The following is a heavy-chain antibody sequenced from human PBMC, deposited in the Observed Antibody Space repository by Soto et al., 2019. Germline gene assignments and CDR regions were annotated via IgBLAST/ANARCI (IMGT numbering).Heavy chain of an antibody. CDR2: ISGSGGST. V-gene: IGHV3-23*01. J-gene: IGHJ4*02. CDR1: GFTFSSYA. CDR3: ARRGSGSDYGY. Sequence: EVQLLESGGGLVQPGGSLRLSCAASGFTFSSYAMRWVRQAPVKGLEWVPAISGSGGSTYYADSVKGRFTISRDNSKNTLYLQMNSLRAEDTAVYYCARRGSGSDYGYWGQGTLVTVSS. D-gene: IGHD1-26*01.